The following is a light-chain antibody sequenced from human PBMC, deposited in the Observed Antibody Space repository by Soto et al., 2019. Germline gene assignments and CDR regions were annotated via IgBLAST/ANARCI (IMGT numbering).Light chain of an antibody. Sequence: DIQMTQSPSSLSASVGDRVTITCQASQDITNYLSWYQQKPGKAPELLIDDASNLETGVPSRFSGSGSGTDFTFTISSLQHEDTATYYFLRYDDLPFTFGPGTKVDIK. CDR1: QDITNY. CDR3: LRYDDLPFT. J-gene: IGKJ3*01. CDR2: DAS. V-gene: IGKV1-33*01.